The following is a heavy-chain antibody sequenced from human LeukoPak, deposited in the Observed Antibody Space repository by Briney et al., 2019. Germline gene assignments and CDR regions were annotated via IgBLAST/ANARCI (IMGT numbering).Heavy chain of an antibody. J-gene: IGHJ4*02. Sequence: SETLSLTCTVSGGSISSSSYYWGWIRQPPGRGLEWIGSIYYSGSTNNNPSLKSRVTISVDTSKNQFSLKLSSVTAPDTAVYYCARRRTMFGYFAGEFDYWGQGTLVTVSS. CDR2: IYYSGST. CDR1: GGSISSSSYY. V-gene: IGHV4-39*01. CDR3: ARRRTMFGYFAGEFDY. D-gene: IGHD3-10*02.